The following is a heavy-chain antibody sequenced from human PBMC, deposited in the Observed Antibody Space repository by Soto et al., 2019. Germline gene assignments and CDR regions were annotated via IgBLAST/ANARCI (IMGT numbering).Heavy chain of an antibody. CDR2: ISYDGSNK. J-gene: IGHJ4*02. V-gene: IGHV3-30*18. CDR3: AKQYVWGNYRYEVYFDS. Sequence: QVQLVESGGGVVQPGRSLRLSCAASEFSFSSHDMHWVRQAPGKGLEWVTVISYDGSNKDYADSVKGRFTISRDNSKNTLYLQMNSLRAEDTAVYYCAKQYVWGNYRYEVYFDSGGQGTLVTVSS. D-gene: IGHD3-16*02. CDR1: EFSFSSHD.